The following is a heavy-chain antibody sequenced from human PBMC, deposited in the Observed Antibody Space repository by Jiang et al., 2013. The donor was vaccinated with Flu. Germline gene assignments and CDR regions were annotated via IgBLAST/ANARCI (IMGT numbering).Heavy chain of an antibody. V-gene: IGHV3-23*01. CDR2: ISGSGGST. Sequence: SSYAMSWVRQAPGKGLEWVSAISGSGGSTYYADSVKGRFTISRDNSKNTLYLQMNSLRAEDTAVYYCAKTLPLAGAFDIWGQGTMVTVSS. J-gene: IGHJ3*02. CDR1: SSYA. CDR3: AKTLPLAGAFDI.